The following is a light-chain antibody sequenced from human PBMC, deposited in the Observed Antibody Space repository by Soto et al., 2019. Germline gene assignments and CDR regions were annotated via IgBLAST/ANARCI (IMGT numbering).Light chain of an antibody. CDR1: QGIRDS. CDR2: SAS. V-gene: IGKV1-16*01. CDR3: QQYDRYPHT. Sequence: DIQMTQSPSSLSASVGDRVTITCRASQGIRDSLAWFQQRPGRAPKSLISSASNLQRGVPSRFSGSGSGTDFTLTITNLQPEDFATYYCQQYDRYPHTFGQETKLQIK. J-gene: IGKJ2*01.